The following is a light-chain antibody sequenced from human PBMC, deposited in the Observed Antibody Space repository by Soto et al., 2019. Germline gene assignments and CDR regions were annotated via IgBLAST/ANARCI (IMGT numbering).Light chain of an antibody. CDR3: QQYNNWPIT. V-gene: IGKV1-6*01. J-gene: IGKJ5*01. CDR2: AAS. CDR1: QGIRND. Sequence: AIQMPQSPSSLSASVGDRVTITGRASQGIRNDLGWYQQKPGKATKLLIYAASSLQSGVPSRFSGSGSGTDFTLTISSLQSEDFAVYYCQQYNNWPITFGQGTRLEIK.